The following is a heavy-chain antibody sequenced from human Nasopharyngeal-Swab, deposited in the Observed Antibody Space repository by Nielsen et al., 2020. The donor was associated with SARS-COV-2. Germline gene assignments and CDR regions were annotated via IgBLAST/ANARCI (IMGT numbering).Heavy chain of an antibody. CDR2: VYDSGST. J-gene: IGHJ4*02. Sequence: SETLSLTCTVSGGSMSNFHWSWIRLSPGEGLEWIGYVYDSGSTKYNPSLNSRVTISVDTSKTQFSLKVRSVTAADTAVYFCARRLGLRAPFDYWGQGTLVTVSS. CDR1: GGSMSNFH. CDR3: ARRLGLRAPFDY. D-gene: IGHD5/OR15-5a*01. V-gene: IGHV4-59*08.